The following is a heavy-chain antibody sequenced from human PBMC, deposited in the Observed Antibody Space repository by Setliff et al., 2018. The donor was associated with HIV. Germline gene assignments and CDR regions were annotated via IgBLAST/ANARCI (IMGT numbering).Heavy chain of an antibody. J-gene: IGHJ4*02. D-gene: IGHD1-7*01. CDR1: GVSISSGSYY. CDR2: VFSTGTT. Sequence: SETLSLTCTVSGVSISSGSYYWSWIRQPAGGALEWIGRVFSTGTTNYNPSLKSRITMPVGTSKRHFSLTLNSVTAADTAVYYCARPGVGTVSFDYWGQGTLVTVS. V-gene: IGHV4-61*02. CDR3: ARPGVGTVSFDY.